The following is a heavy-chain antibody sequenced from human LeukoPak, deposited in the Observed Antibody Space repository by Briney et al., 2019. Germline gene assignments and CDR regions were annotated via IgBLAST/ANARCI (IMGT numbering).Heavy chain of an antibody. CDR2: ISSSSSTI. CDR1: GFTFSSYS. Sequence: GGSLRLSCAASGFTFSSYSMNWVRQAPGKGLEWVSYISSSSSTIYYADSVKGRFTISRDNAKNSLYLQMNSLRAEDTAVYYCARDGYDFWSGYQMAFDYWGQGTLVTVSS. J-gene: IGHJ4*02. V-gene: IGHV3-48*04. D-gene: IGHD3-3*01. CDR3: ARDGYDFWSGYQMAFDY.